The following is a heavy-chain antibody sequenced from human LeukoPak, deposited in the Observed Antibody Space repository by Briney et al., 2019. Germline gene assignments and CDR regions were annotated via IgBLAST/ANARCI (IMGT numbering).Heavy chain of an antibody. V-gene: IGHV3-23*01. CDR1: GCTFSSFA. J-gene: IGHJ4*02. CDR2: ISCSGAST. Sequence: PGGSLRLFCAASGCTFSSFAMSWVRQAPGKGLECVSTISCSGASTYYADSVKGRFTISRDNTKNTLSLQMNSLRGEDTGLYYCAKEWLRFDYWGQGTLVPVSS. D-gene: IGHD5-12*01. CDR3: AKEWLRFDY.